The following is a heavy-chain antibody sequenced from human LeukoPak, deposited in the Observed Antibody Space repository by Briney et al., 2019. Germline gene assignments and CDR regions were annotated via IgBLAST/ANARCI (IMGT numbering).Heavy chain of an antibody. CDR1: GFTFSRYW. Sequence: GGSLRLSCAASGFTFSRYWMSWVRQAPGKGLEWVANIKEDGSKIYYVDSVKGRFTISGDNAKNSVYLQMNSLRTEDTAVYFCARIGYSSSSFDYWGQGSLVTVSS. CDR3: ARIGYSSSSFDY. D-gene: IGHD6-6*01. CDR2: IKEDGSKI. V-gene: IGHV3-7*01. J-gene: IGHJ4*02.